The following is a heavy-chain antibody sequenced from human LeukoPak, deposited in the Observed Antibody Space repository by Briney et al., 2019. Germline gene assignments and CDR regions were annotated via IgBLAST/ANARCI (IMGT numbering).Heavy chain of an antibody. CDR3: ATDPWRPGMTVAADSFDP. CDR2: ISGNSNII. J-gene: IGHJ5*02. Sequence: GGSLRLSCAASGFTFSACSMNWVRQAPGKGLEWLSYISGNSNIIYYADSVKGRFTISRDNAKNSLYLHMNSLRADDTAVYYCATDPWRPGMTVAADSFDPWGQGTLVTVSS. CDR1: GFTFSACS. D-gene: IGHD6-19*01. V-gene: IGHV3-48*01.